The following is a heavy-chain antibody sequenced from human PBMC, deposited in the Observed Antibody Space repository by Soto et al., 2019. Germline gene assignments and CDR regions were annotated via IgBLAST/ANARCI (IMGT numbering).Heavy chain of an antibody. Sequence: QVQLVQSGAEVKKPGSSVKVSCKASGGTFSSYAISWVRQAPGQGLEWMGGITPIFGTANYAQKFQGRVTITADKSTSTAYMELSSLRSEDTAVYYCARGREQRRQLVPYLSGAGGYYYYYYGMDVWGQGTTVTVSS. D-gene: IGHD6-13*01. CDR3: ARGREQRRQLVPYLSGAGGYYYYYYGMDV. CDR2: ITPIFGTA. CDR1: GGTFSSYA. J-gene: IGHJ6*02. V-gene: IGHV1-69*06.